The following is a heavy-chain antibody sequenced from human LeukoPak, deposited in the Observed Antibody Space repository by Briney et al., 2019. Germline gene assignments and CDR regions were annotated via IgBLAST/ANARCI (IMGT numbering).Heavy chain of an antibody. J-gene: IGHJ3*01. CDR1: GFTFSSYS. CDR2: IYSDGST. Sequence: GGSLRLSCAASGFTFSSYSMNWVRQAPGKGLEWVSGIYSDGSTYYSDSVKGRFTISRDYSKNTLYLQMNSLRVEDTAVYHCAKGYYGSGSYAFDVWGQGTMVTVSS. V-gene: IGHV3-66*01. CDR3: AKGYYGSGSYAFDV. D-gene: IGHD3-10*01.